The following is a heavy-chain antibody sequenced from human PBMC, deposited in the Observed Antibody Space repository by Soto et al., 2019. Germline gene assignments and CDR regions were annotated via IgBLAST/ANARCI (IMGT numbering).Heavy chain of an antibody. CDR3: AKSWTAMVSWLDY. Sequence: GESLKISCASSGFTFSSYAMSWVRQAPGKGLEWVSAISGSGGSTYYADSVKGRFTISRDNSKNTLYLQMNSLRAEDTAVYYCAKSWTAMVSWLDYWGQGTLVTVSS. CDR1: GFTFSSYA. J-gene: IGHJ4*02. V-gene: IGHV3-23*01. CDR2: ISGSGGST. D-gene: IGHD5-18*01.